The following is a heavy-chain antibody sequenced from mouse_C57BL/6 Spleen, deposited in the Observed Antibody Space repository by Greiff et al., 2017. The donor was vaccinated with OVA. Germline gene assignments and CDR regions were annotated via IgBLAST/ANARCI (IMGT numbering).Heavy chain of an antibody. J-gene: IGHJ2*01. CDR3: ARSTYDYDVNYFDY. D-gene: IGHD2-4*01. CDR1: GYTFTSYD. Sequence: VKLQQSGPELVKPGASVKLSCKASGYTFTSYDIHWVKQRPGQGLEWIGWIYPRDGSTKYNEKFKGKATLTVDTSSSTWYMELHSLTSEDSAVYFCARSTYDYDVNYFDYWGQGTTLTVSS. CDR2: IYPRDGST. V-gene: IGHV1-85*01.